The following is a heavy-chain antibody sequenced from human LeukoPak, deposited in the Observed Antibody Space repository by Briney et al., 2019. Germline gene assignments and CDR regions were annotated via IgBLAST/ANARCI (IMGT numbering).Heavy chain of an antibody. CDR3: ARGGGRYSVDY. D-gene: IGHD1-26*01. CDR2: ISPNSGGT. V-gene: IGHV1-2*02. J-gene: IGHJ4*02. Sequence: ASVKVSFKASGSPFIDYYMHWVRQAPGQGLEWIGWISPNSGGTKYVQKFQGRVTMTRDTSITTVYMELNGLSFDDTAVYYCARGGGRYSVDYWGQGTLVIVSS. CDR1: GSPFIDYY.